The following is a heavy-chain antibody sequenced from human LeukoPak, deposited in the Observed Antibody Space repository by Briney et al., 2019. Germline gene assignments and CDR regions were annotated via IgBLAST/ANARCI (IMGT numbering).Heavy chain of an antibody. J-gene: IGHJ4*02. CDR3: ARHEGGSGVLDY. CDR2: IYTSGST. Sequence: SETLSLTCSVSGGSISSYYWSWIRQPPGKGLEWIGYIYTSGSTNCNPSLKSRVTISVDTSKNQFSLKLSSVTAADTAVYYCARHEGGSGVLDYWGQGTLVTISS. D-gene: IGHD1-26*01. V-gene: IGHV4-4*09. CDR1: GGSISSYY.